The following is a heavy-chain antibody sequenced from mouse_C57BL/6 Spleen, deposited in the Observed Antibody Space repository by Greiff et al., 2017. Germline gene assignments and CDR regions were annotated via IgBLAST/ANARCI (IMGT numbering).Heavy chain of an antibody. CDR1: GYAFSSSW. D-gene: IGHD1-1*01. CDR3: ARGAVVADYAMDY. CDR2: IYPGDGDT. J-gene: IGHJ4*01. V-gene: IGHV1-82*01. Sequence: QVQLKESGPELVKPGASVKISCKASGYAFSSSWMNWVKQRPGKGLEWIGRIYPGDGDTNYNGKFKGKATLTADKSSSTAYMQLSSLTSEDSAVYFCARGAVVADYAMDYWGQRTSVTVSS.